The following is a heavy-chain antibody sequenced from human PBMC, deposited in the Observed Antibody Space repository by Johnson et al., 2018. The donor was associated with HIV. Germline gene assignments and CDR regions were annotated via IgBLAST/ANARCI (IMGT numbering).Heavy chain of an antibody. Sequence: HVQLVESGGGVVQPGWSLRLSCVASGFTFRSYGMHWVRQAPGKGLEWVAFVSYDGTNEFYADSVKGRFTISRDDSKNTLYLQMNRLTAEDTAVYYALLGQDGGGIWGQGTMVTVSS. D-gene: IGHD3-16*01. CDR2: VSYDGTNE. J-gene: IGHJ3*02. CDR1: GFTFRSYG. V-gene: IGHV3-30*03. CDR3: LLGQDGGGI.